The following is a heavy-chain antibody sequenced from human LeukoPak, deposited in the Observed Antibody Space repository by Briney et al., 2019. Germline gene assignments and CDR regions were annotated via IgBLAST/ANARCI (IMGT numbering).Heavy chain of an antibody. Sequence: AAVKVSCKASGYTFTSYGISWVRQAPGQGLEWMGWISAYNGNTNYAQKVQGRGTMTTDTSTSTAYMELRSLRSDDTAVYYCATQVGYSNPFDYWGQGTLVTVSS. D-gene: IGHD6-13*01. CDR2: ISAYNGNT. CDR1: GYTFTSYG. J-gene: IGHJ4*02. V-gene: IGHV1-18*01. CDR3: ATQVGYSNPFDY.